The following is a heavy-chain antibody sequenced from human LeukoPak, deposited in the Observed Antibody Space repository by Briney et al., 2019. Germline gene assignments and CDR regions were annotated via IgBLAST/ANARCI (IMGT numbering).Heavy chain of an antibody. CDR3: SKRGPNTGWHFLDR. Sequence: GGSQRLSCEVSGFRFSSYCMSWVRQSPAKGLEWVASINEDGYDTNYIDSVRGRFTVSRDNSRNTLYLQLNSLRAEDSALYSCSKRGPNTGWHFLDRWGPGTLVTVSS. D-gene: IGHD6-19*01. CDR1: GFRFSSYC. J-gene: IGHJ5*02. CDR2: INEDGYDT. V-gene: IGHV3-23*01.